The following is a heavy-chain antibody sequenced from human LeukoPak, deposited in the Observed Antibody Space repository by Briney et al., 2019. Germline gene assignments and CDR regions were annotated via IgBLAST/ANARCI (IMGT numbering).Heavy chain of an antibody. J-gene: IGHJ4*02. D-gene: IGHD3-22*01. Sequence: PGRSLRLSCAASGFTFSSYGMHWVRQAPGKGLAWVAVISYDGSNKYYADSVKGRFTISRDNSKNTLYLQMNSLRAEDTAVYYCAKDHHYYDSSGYPDYWGQGTLVTVSS. CDR3: AKDHHYYDSSGYPDY. V-gene: IGHV3-30*18. CDR1: GFTFSSYG. CDR2: ISYDGSNK.